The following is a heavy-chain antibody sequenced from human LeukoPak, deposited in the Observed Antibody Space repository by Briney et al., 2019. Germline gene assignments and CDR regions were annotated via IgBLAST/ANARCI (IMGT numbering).Heavy chain of an antibody. D-gene: IGHD1-1*01. J-gene: IGHJ4*02. V-gene: IGHV3-74*01. CDR1: GFIFSNSW. CDR2: MNSDGSTI. Sequence: GGSLRLSCAASGFIFSNSWVHWIRQAPGRGLVWVSRMNSDGSTINYGDSVKGRFTTSRDNGKSTLNLQMNSLRAEDTAVYYCARGGNYYLDYWGQGTLVTVSS. CDR3: ARGGNYYLDY.